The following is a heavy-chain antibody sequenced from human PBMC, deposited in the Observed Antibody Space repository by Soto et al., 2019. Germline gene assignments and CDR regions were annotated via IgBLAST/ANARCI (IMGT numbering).Heavy chain of an antibody. V-gene: IGHV4-31*03. Sequence: LTCTVSGGSISSGGYYWSWIRQHPGKGLEWIGYIYYSGSTYYNPSLKSRVTISVDTSKNQFSLKLSSVTAADTAVYYCARSPEATVTAFDYWGQGTLVTVSS. J-gene: IGHJ4*02. D-gene: IGHD4-17*01. CDR1: GGSISSGGYY. CDR2: IYYSGST. CDR3: ARSPEATVTAFDY.